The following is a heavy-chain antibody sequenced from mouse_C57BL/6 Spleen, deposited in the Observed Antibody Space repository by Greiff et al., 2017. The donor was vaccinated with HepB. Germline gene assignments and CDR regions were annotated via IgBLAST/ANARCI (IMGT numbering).Heavy chain of an antibody. Sequence: VQLQQSGPELVKPGASVKISCKASGYTFTDYYMNWVKQSHGKSLEWIGDINPNNGGTSYNQKFKGKATMTVDKSSSTAYMELRSLTSEDSAVYCCARAGYGLAYWGQGTLVTVSA. V-gene: IGHV1-26*01. J-gene: IGHJ3*01. CDR2: INPNNGGT. CDR3: ARAGYGLAY. CDR1: GYTFTDYY. D-gene: IGHD3-2*02.